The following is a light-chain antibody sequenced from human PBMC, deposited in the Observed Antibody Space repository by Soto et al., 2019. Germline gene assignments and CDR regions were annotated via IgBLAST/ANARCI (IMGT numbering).Light chain of an antibody. Sequence: QSVLTQPASVSASPGQSITISCTGTSSDVGNYKYVSWYQEHPGKAPRLIIYQVTNRPSGVSNRFSGSKSGNTASLTISGLQAEDEADYYCTSFSTGSSYVLFGGGTQLAVL. CDR1: SSDVGNYKY. V-gene: IGLV2-14*01. CDR2: QVT. CDR3: TSFSTGSSYVL. J-gene: IGLJ2*01.